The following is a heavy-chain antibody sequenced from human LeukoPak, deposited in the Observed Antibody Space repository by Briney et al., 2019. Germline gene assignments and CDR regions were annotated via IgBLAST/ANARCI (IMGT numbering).Heavy chain of an antibody. Sequence: SGPTLVHPTQTLTLTCTFSGFSLSPSSMCVGWIRQPPGKALEWLARFDWGDDKYYSSSLKTWLTISKDTSKSQVVITMTSMDPVDTATYYCARIRSGSYSMDYWGQGALVIDSS. CDR2: FDWGDDK. D-gene: IGHD1-26*01. CDR1: GFSLSPSSMC. CDR3: ARIRSGSYSMDY. J-gene: IGHJ4*02. V-gene: IGHV2-70*11.